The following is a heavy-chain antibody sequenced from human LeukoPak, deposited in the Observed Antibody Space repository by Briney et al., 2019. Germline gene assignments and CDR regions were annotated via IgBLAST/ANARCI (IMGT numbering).Heavy chain of an antibody. CDR1: GYTFTGYY. Sequence: GASVKVSCKASGYTFTGYYIHWVRQAPGQGLEWVGWINPNSGGTSYTQKFQGWVTMTRDTSISTAYMELSRLRSDDTAVYNCAREEIICSSSSCPLDYWGQGTLVTVSS. CDR2: INPNSGGT. J-gene: IGHJ4*02. V-gene: IGHV1-2*04. D-gene: IGHD2-15*01. CDR3: AREEIICSSSSCPLDY.